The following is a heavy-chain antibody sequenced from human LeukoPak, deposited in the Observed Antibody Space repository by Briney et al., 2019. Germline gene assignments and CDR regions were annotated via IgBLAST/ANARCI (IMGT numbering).Heavy chain of an antibody. Sequence: PSETLSLTCAVYGGSFSGYYWSWIRQPPGKGLEWIGEINHSGSTNYNPSLKSRVTISVDTSKNQFSLKLSSVPAADTAVYYCARGDYYYDSSGYPIGDYWGQGTLVTVSS. CDR1: GGSFSGYY. CDR2: INHSGST. CDR3: ARGDYYYDSSGYPIGDY. J-gene: IGHJ4*02. V-gene: IGHV4-34*01. D-gene: IGHD3-22*01.